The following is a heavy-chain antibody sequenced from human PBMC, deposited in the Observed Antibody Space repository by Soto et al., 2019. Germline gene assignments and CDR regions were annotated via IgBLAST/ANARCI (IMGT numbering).Heavy chain of an antibody. CDR1: GYTFTGYH. V-gene: IGHV1-2*02. CDR3: ASSGYSSSSLPYYYGMDV. Sequence: QVQLVQSGAEVKKPGASVKVSCKTSGYTFTGYHMHWVRQAPGQGLEWMGWINPSSGGTNYAQKFQGTVTMTRDTSISTAYMELSRLRSDDTAVYYCASSGYSSSSLPYYYGMDVWGQGTTVTVSS. J-gene: IGHJ6*02. CDR2: INPSSGGT. D-gene: IGHD6-6*01.